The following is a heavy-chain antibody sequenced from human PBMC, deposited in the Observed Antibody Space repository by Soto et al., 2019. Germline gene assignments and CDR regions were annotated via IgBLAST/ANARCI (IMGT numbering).Heavy chain of an antibody. Sequence: GGSLRLSCAASGFTFSSYWMSLVRQAPGKGLEWVANIKQDGSEKYYVDSVKGRFTISRDNAKNSLYLQMNSLRAEDTAVYYCARAIVVVPAAIPDAFDIWGQGTMVTVSS. J-gene: IGHJ3*02. V-gene: IGHV3-7*01. CDR3: ARAIVVVPAAIPDAFDI. CDR2: IKQDGSEK. CDR1: GFTFSSYW. D-gene: IGHD2-2*02.